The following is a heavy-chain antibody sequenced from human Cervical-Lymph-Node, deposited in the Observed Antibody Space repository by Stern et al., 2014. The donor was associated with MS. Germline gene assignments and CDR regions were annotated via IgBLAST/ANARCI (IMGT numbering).Heavy chain of an antibody. D-gene: IGHD2-2*02. CDR3: VRVSRYCSTTSCYIYYYGMDV. CDR2: IYSGGST. CDR1: GFTVSNNY. J-gene: IGHJ6*02. Sequence: EDQLVESGGGLIQPGGSLRLSCAASGFTVSNNYMSWVRQAPGKGLEWVSVIYSGGSTYYADSVKGRFTISRDSSKNTLYLQMNSLRAEDTAVYYCVRVSRYCSTTSCYIYYYGMDVWGQGTTVTVSS. V-gene: IGHV3-53*01.